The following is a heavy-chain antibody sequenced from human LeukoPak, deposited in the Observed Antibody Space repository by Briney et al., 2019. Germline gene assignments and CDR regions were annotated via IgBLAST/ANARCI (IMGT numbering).Heavy chain of an antibody. CDR1: GGSISSGSYY. J-gene: IGHJ6*03. CDR2: IYTSGST. Sequence: ASQTLSLTCTVSGGSISSGSYYWSWIRQPAGKGLEWIGRIYTSGSTNYNPSLKSRVTISVDTSKNQFSLKLSSVTAADTAVYYCARYQADIVVVPAAIDYYYMDVWGKGTTVTVSS. CDR3: ARYQADIVVVPAAIDYYYMDV. D-gene: IGHD2-2*02. V-gene: IGHV4-61*02.